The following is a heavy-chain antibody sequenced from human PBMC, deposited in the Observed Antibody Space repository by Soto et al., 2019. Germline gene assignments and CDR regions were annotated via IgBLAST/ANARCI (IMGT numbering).Heavy chain of an antibody. J-gene: IGHJ4*02. V-gene: IGHV4-34*01. CDR1: GGSFSGYS. D-gene: IGHD3-3*01. Sequence: PSETLSLTCAVYGGSFSGYSWCWIRQPPGKGLEWIGEINHSGSTNYNPALKSRVTKSVDTSKNQLSLKMSSVTAADTAGYAWEREVAIWIFDYWGQGTLVTVSS. CDR3: EREVAIWIFDY. CDR2: INHSGST.